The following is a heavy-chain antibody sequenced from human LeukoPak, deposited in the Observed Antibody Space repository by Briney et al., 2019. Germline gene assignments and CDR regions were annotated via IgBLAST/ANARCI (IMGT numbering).Heavy chain of an antibody. CDR3: ARGLFLLPGSYNLYYYYGMDV. CDR2: MNPNSGNT. J-gene: IGHJ6*02. V-gene: IGHV1-8*01. D-gene: IGHD1-14*01. CDR1: GYTFTSYD. Sequence: ASVKVSCKASGYTFTSYDINWVRQATGQGLEWMGWMNPNSGNTGYAQKFQGRVTMTRNTSISTAYMELSSLRSEDTAVYYCARGLFLLPGSYNLYYYYGMDVWGQGTTVTVSS.